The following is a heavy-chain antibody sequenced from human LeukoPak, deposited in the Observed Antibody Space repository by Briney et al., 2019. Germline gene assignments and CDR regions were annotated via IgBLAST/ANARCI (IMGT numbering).Heavy chain of an antibody. D-gene: IGHD2-15*01. CDR2: ISGRGGST. V-gene: IGHV3-23*01. CDR3: AKDRGYCSGGSCYSAGLDI. CDR1: GFTFSSYA. Sequence: PGGSLRLSCAASGFTFSSYAMSWVRQAPGKGLEWVSAISGRGGSTYYADSVKGRFTISRDNSKNTLYLQMNSLRAEDTAVYYCAKDRGYCSGGSCYSAGLDIWGQGTMVTVSS. J-gene: IGHJ3*02.